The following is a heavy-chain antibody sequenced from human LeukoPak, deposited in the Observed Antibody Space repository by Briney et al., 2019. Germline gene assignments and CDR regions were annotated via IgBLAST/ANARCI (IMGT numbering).Heavy chain of an antibody. V-gene: IGHV1-8*01. J-gene: IGHJ4*02. CDR1: VYTFTSYD. D-gene: IGHD7-27*01. CDR3: ARGPPNWGYDY. CDR2: MSPNSGDT. Sequence: ASVKVSCKASVYTFTSYDFNWVRQATGQRPEWMGWMSPNSGDTGYAQKFQDRVTMTRNTSISTAYMELSSLRSDDTAVYYCARGPPNWGYDYWGPGTLVTVSS.